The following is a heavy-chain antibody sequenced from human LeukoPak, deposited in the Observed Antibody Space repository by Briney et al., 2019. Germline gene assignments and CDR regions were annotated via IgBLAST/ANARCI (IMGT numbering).Heavy chain of an antibody. V-gene: IGHV1-18*01. CDR1: GYTFTSYG. Sequence: VASVKVSCKASGYTFTSYGISWVRQAPGQGLECMGWISAYNGNTNYAQKLQGRVTMTTDTSTSTAYMELRSLRSDDTAVYYCARENCSSTSCYIDYWGQGTLVTVSS. CDR2: ISAYNGNT. CDR3: ARENCSSTSCYIDY. D-gene: IGHD2-2*02. J-gene: IGHJ4*02.